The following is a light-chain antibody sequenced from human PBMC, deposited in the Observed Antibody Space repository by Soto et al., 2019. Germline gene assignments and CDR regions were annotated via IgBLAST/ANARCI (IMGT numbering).Light chain of an antibody. CDR1: QSVLYSSNNNNY. CDR3: QQYFSFPRT. CDR2: WAS. V-gene: IGKV4-1*01. J-gene: IGKJ1*01. Sequence: GRTKTQTSLSVSLGEMATLNCKSSQSVLYSSNNNNYLAWYLQRPGQPPKLLIYWASTRDSGVPDRFSGSGSGTDFTLTISSLQAEDVAVYYCQQYFSFPRTFGQGTKVDI.